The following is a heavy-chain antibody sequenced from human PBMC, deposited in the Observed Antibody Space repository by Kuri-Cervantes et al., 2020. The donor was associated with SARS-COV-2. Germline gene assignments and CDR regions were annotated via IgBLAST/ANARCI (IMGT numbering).Heavy chain of an antibody. Sequence: ASVKVSCKASGYTFTGYYMHWVRQAPGQGLEWMGWINPNSGGTNYAQKFQGRVTMTRDTSTSTAYMELRSLRSDDTAVYYCARVGSRFLEWLLPDDAFDIWGQGTMVTVSS. CDR3: ARVGSRFLEWLLPDDAFDI. CDR2: INPNSGGT. CDR1: GYTFTGYY. J-gene: IGHJ3*02. D-gene: IGHD3-3*01. V-gene: IGHV1-2*02.